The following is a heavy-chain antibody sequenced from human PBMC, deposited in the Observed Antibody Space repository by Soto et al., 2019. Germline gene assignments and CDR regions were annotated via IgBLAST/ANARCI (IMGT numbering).Heavy chain of an antibody. CDR3: ARLLPVAAPSGWFGT. CDR2: IYPRDSDT. CDR1: GYSFTTDW. Sequence: GESLKISCKASGYSFTTDWIGWVRQEPGRGLEWMGIIYPRDSDTKYTPSFEGQVTISADKSISTAYLQWSSLKATDSAMYYCARLLPVAAPSGWFGTWGLGTRVTVSS. J-gene: IGHJ5*02. D-gene: IGHD6-19*01. V-gene: IGHV5-51*01.